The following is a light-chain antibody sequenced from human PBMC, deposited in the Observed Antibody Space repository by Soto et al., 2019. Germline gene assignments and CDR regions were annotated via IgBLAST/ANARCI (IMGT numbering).Light chain of an antibody. V-gene: IGKV1-6*01. CDR1: QGIRND. Sequence: AIQMTQSPSSLSASVGDRVTITCRASQGIRNDLGWYQQKPGKAPKLLIYAASSLQSGVPSRFSGSGSGTDFTLTISSQQPEDFSTYYCLQDYNYPRTFGQGTKLEIK. CDR2: AAS. J-gene: IGKJ2*01. CDR3: LQDYNYPRT.